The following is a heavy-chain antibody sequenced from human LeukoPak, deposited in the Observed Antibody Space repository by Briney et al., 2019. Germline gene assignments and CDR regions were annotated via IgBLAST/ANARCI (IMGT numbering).Heavy chain of an antibody. CDR2: VSWDGGST. Sequence: PGGSLRLSSAASGFTFDDYAMHWVRQAPGKGLEWVSLVSWDGGSTYYADSVKGRFTISRDNSKNSLYLQMNSLRAEDTALYYCAKDARQTYYDFWSGHFDYWGQGTLVTVSS. D-gene: IGHD3-3*01. CDR1: GFTFDDYA. V-gene: IGHV3-43D*04. CDR3: AKDARQTYYDFWSGHFDY. J-gene: IGHJ4*02.